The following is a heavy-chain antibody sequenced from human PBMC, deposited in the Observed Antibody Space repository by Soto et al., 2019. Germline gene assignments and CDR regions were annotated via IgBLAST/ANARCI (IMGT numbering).Heavy chain of an antibody. CDR3: ARRVVGATIPLIDY. CDR1: GFTFSSYS. J-gene: IGHJ4*02. Sequence: GGSLTLSCAASGFTFSSYSMNWVCKAQGTGKEWVSYISSCSSTIYYADPALGRLPTTRDNAKNTQYLQMNSLRDEDTAVYYCARRVVGATIPLIDYWGQGTLVTVSS. D-gene: IGHD1-26*01. CDR2: ISSCSSTI. V-gene: IGHV3-48*02.